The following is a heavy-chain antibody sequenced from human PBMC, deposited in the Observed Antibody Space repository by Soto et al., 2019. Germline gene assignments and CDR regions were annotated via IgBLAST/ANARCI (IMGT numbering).Heavy chain of an antibody. Sequence: TLSLTCTVSGGSISSGGYYWSWIRQHPGKGLEWIGYIYYSGSTYYNPSLKSRVTISVDTSKNQFSLKLSSVTAADTAVYYCARGSARIKNNWFDPWGQGTLVTVSS. CDR1: GGSISSGGYY. V-gene: IGHV4-31*03. J-gene: IGHJ5*02. CDR3: ARGSARIKNNWFDP. CDR2: IYYSGST. D-gene: IGHD2-15*01.